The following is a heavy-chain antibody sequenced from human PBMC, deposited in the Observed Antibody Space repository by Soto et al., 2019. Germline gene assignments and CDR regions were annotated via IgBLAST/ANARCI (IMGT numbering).Heavy chain of an antibody. V-gene: IGHV4-30-4*01. D-gene: IGHD2-15*01. CDR3: ARAAATLHGCDI. Sequence: SKTISLTCTVSGESIYRGEYYWRWIRQPPGKGLEWIGYIYYSGSTYYNPSLKSRITISVDVSNIQFSLKLSSVTAADTAVYYCARAAATLHGCDIWGQGTRVTVS. J-gene: IGHJ3*02. CDR2: IYYSGST. CDR1: GESIYRGEYY.